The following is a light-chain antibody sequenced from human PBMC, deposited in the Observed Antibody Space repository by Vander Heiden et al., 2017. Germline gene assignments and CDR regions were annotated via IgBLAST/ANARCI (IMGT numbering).Light chain of an antibody. CDR1: QIISSY. CDR2: AES. V-gene: IGKV1-39*01. J-gene: IGKJ1*01. CDR3: QQSYSTPTWT. Sequence: DTEVTESSYKLSASVGDRVTITCRSSQIISSYLNWYQQKPWKAPKLLIYAESSLKSGVQSRCSGSGSGTDFTPTISILQPEDFATYYCQQSYSTPTWTFGQGTKVEIK.